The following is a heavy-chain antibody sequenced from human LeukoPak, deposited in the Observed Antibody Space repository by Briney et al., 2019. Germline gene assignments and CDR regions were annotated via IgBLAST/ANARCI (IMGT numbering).Heavy chain of an antibody. CDR1: GYSISSGYY. CDR2: IYHSGST. D-gene: IGHD2-21*01. V-gene: IGHV4-38-2*02. Sequence: PSETLSLTCTVSGYSISSGYYWGWIRQPPGKVLEWIGSIYHSGSTYYNPSLKSRVTISVDTSNNQFSLKLSSVTAADTAVYYCARDRAIVVVIARGIDYWGQGTLVTVSS. J-gene: IGHJ4*02. CDR3: ARDRAIVVVIARGIDY.